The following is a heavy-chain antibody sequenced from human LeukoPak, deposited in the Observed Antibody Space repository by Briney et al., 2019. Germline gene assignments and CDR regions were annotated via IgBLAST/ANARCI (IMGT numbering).Heavy chain of an antibody. CDR3: ARWGGTRQYYFDY. D-gene: IGHD1-1*01. J-gene: IGHJ4*02. V-gene: IGHV3-33*01. CDR1: GFIFSDYG. CDR2: TRFDGSIK. Sequence: GRSLRLSCAVSGFIFSDYGFHWVRQAPGKGLEWVAVTRFDGSIKQYADSVKGRFTISRDDSKNTLYPQMNFLKSEDTAVYYCARWGGTRQYYFDYWGQGTLVTVSS.